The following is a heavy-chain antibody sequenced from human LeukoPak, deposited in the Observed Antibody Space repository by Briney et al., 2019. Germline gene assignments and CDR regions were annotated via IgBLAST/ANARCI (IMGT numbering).Heavy chain of an antibody. D-gene: IGHD5-12*01. CDR2: IYYSGST. J-gene: IGHJ6*02. CDR1: GGSSISYY. CDR3: ARGGGGYNGFYYSMDV. V-gene: IGHV4-59*01. Sequence: SETLSLTCTVSGGSSISYYWNWIRQPPGKGLEWIGYIYYSGSTKYNPSLKSRVTISVVTSKNQFSLRLNSVTAADTAVYYCARGGGGYNGFYYSMDVWGQGTTVTVSS.